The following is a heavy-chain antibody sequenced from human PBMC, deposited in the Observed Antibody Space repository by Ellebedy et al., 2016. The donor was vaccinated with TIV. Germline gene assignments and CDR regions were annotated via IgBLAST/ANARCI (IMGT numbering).Heavy chain of an antibody. V-gene: IGHV3-7*01. D-gene: IGHD4-17*01. CDR3: ATDGSYGDYRSPTHAFVM. CDR1: GFSFRSYW. J-gene: IGHJ3*02. Sequence: GESLKISCGASGFSFRSYWMTWVRQAPGKGLEWVANINQDGSDKHYVDSVKGRFTIARDNAKNSLYLQMSSLRVEDTAVYYCATDGSYGDYRSPTHAFVMWGQGTMVAVSS. CDR2: INQDGSDK.